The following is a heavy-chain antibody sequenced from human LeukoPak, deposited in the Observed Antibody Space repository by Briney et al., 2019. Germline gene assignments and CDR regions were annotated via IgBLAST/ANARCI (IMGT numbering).Heavy chain of an antibody. CDR3: AREWERQWLARTYFDY. Sequence: GASVKVSCKPSGFTFTTYYIHWVRQAPGQGLEWMGIINPSGGSTSYAQKFQGRVTMTRDMSTSTVYMELSSLRSEDTAVYYCAREWERQWLARTYFDYWGQGTLVTVSS. D-gene: IGHD6-19*01. CDR2: INPSGGST. CDR1: GFTFTTYY. V-gene: IGHV1-46*01. J-gene: IGHJ4*02.